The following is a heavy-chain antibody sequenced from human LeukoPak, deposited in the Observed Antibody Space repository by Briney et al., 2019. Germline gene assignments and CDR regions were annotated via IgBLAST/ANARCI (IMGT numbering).Heavy chain of an antibody. J-gene: IGHJ4*02. V-gene: IGHV3-30*18. D-gene: IGHD3-22*01. CDR1: GFTFSSYG. CDR2: ISYDGSNK. Sequence: GGSLRLSCAASGFTFSSYGMHWVRQAPGKGLEWVAVISYDGSNKYYADPVKGRFTISRDNSKNTLYLQMNSLRAEDTAVYYCAKDDDSSGYGLLDYWGQGTLVTVSS. CDR3: AKDDDSSGYGLLDY.